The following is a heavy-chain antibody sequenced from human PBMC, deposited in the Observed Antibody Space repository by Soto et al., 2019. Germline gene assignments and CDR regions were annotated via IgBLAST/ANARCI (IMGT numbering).Heavy chain of an antibody. CDR2: ISAYNGNT. CDR3: ARVEGLVWGNEMIFGDPDY. Sequence: ASVKVSCKASGYTFTSYGISWVRQAPGQGLEWMGWISAYNGNTNYAQKLQGRVTMTTDPSTSTAYMELRSLRSDDTAVYYCARVEGLVWGNEMIFGDPDYWGQGTLVTVSS. CDR1: GYTFTSYG. V-gene: IGHV1-18*01. D-gene: IGHD3-3*01. J-gene: IGHJ4*02.